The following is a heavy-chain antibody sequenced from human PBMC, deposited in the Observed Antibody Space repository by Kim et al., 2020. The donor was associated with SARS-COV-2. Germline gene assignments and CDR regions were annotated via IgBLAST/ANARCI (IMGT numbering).Heavy chain of an antibody. CDR2: ISPMLNAA. D-gene: IGHD1-1*01. J-gene: IGHJ1*01. CDR3: ATVLRNDAYFQY. V-gene: IGHV1-69*13. CDR1: GVTFSIHV. Sequence: ASVKVSCKASGVTFSIHVVSWVRLAPGQGLEWMGGISPMLNAAKYAQKFKDRVTITADESTSTAYMEMTGLTSDDTAMYFCATVLRNDAYFQYWGQGTLVSVSS.